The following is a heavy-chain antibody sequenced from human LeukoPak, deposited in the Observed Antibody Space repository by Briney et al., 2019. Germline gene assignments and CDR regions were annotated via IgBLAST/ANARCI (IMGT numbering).Heavy chain of an antibody. D-gene: IGHD7-27*01. CDR3: VKDLTGDRGY. CDR1: GFTFSNYA. V-gene: IGHV3-23*01. J-gene: IGHJ4*02. Sequence: PGGSLRLSCAASGFTFSNYAMSWVRQAPGKGLEWVSTISGSGGSAYYADSVKGRFTISRDTSKNMLYLQMSSLRAEDTAVYYCVKDLTGDRGYWGQGTLDTVSS. CDR2: ISGSGGSA.